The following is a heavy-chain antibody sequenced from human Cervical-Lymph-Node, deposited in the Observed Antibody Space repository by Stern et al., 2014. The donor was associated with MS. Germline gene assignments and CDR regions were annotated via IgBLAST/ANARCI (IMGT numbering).Heavy chain of an antibody. Sequence: VQLVESGAEVRKPGASVKVSCKASGYTFTNYYMHWVRQAPGQGLEWMGLINPSGGTTSYAQKFQGRITMTRDTSTSTVYMDLSSLRSEDTAVYYCAREGVPAALIWYFDLWGRGTLVTVSS. CDR3: AREGVPAALIWYFDL. D-gene: IGHD2-2*01. V-gene: IGHV1-46*01. CDR1: GYTFTNYY. J-gene: IGHJ2*01. CDR2: INPSGGTT.